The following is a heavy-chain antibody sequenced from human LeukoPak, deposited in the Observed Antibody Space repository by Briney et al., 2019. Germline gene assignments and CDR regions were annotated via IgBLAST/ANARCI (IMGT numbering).Heavy chain of an antibody. CDR1: GFTFSSYA. J-gene: IGHJ6*02. D-gene: IGHD5-24*01. CDR2: IWYDGSNK. Sequence: GGSLRLSCAASGFTFSSYAMHWVRQAPGKGLEWVAVIWYDGSNKYYADSVKGRFTISRDNSKNTLYLQMNSLRAEDTAVYYCARDRWMATTLNYYYYYGMDVWGQGTTVTVSS. V-gene: IGHV3-30*04. CDR3: ARDRWMATTLNYYYYYGMDV.